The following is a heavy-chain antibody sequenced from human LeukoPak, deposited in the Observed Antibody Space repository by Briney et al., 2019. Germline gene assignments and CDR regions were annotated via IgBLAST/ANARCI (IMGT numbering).Heavy chain of an antibody. CDR1: GFTFENYA. V-gene: IGHV3-23*01. CDR3: AKDQSRWPPSFDY. J-gene: IGHJ4*02. D-gene: IGHD4-23*01. CDR2: ISGSGGST. Sequence: GRSLRLSCAASGFTFENYAMYWVRQAPGKGLEWVSAISGSGGSTYYADSVKGRFTISRDNSKNTLYLQMNSLRAEDTAVYYCAKDQSRWPPSFDYWGQGTLVTVSS.